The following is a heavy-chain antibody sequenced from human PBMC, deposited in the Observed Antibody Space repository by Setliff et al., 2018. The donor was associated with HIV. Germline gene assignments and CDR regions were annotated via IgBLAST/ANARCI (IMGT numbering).Heavy chain of an antibody. V-gene: IGHV4-39*01. D-gene: IGHD3-3*01. CDR2: IYYDGSA. CDR3: ARHVDGGLWNAYYYYGLDV. CDR1: GGSVSDSNVY. Sequence: SETLSLTCSVSGGSVSDSNVYWNWIRQSPGKGLEWIGNIYYDGSAYYNPSLKSGVTILIDTSTNQLSLKLSSVTASDTAVYYCARHVDGGLWNAYYYYGLDVWGQRNAGHRLL. J-gene: IGHJ6*02.